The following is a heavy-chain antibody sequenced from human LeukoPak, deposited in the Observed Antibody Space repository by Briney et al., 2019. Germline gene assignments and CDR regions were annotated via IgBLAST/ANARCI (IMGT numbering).Heavy chain of an antibody. D-gene: IGHD3-22*01. CDR2: ISSSGSTI. J-gene: IGHJ6*02. CDR1: GFTFSDYY. V-gene: IGHV3-11*01. CDR3: ARGYYDSSGYYDYYYYGMDV. Sequence: PGGSLRLSCAASGFTFSDYYMSWIRQAPGKGLEWVSYISSSGSTIYYADSVKGRFTISRDNAKNSLYLQMNSLRAEDTAVYYCARGYYDSSGYYDYYYYGMDVWGQGTTVTVSS.